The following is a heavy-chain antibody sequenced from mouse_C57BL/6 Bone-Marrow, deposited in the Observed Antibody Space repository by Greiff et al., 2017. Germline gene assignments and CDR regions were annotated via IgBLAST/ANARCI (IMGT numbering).Heavy chain of an antibody. V-gene: IGHV5-6*01. CDR3: ARHSWFAY. Sequence: EVQGVESGGDLVKPGGSLKLSCAASGFTFSSYGMSWVRQTPDKRLEWVATISSGGSYTYYPDSVKGRFTISRDNAKNTLYLQMSSLKSEDTAMYYCARHSWFAYWAKGLWSLSLQ. CDR1: GFTFSSYG. CDR2: ISSGGSYT. J-gene: IGHJ3*01.